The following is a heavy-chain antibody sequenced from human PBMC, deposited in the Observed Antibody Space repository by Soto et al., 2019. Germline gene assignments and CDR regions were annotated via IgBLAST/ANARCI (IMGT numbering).Heavy chain of an antibody. CDR2: IYHSGST. CDR3: ASARASTKYYYYYYYMDV. Sequence: SETLSLTCAVSGGSISSGGYSWSWIRQPPGKGLEWIGYIYHSGSTYYNPSLKSRVTISVDTSKNQFSLKLSSVTAADTAVYYCASARASTKYYYYYYYMDVWGKGTTVTVSS. V-gene: IGHV4-30-2*02. CDR1: GGSISSGGYS. J-gene: IGHJ6*03. D-gene: IGHD1-26*01.